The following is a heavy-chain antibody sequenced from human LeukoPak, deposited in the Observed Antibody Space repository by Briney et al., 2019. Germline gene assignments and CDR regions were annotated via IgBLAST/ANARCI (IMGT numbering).Heavy chain of an antibody. CDR3: ARDRLRFAGSEGLIINY. Sequence: GGSLRLSCVVSGFPFSSYAMSWVRQAPGKGLEWVSGISGSGDDTYYAASVKGRFIVSRDTSKNTLYLQMNSLRAEDTAVYYCARDRLRFAGSEGLIINYWGQGTLVTVSS. V-gene: IGHV3-23*01. CDR2: ISGSGDDT. J-gene: IGHJ4*02. D-gene: IGHD3-16*01. CDR1: GFPFSSYA.